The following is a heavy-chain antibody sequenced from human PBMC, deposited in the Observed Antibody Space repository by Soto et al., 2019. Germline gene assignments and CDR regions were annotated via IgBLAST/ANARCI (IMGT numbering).Heavy chain of an antibody. CDR3: ARTYGDYAIGWFDP. V-gene: IGHV4-31*03. CDR2: IYYSGST. D-gene: IGHD4-17*01. J-gene: IGHJ5*02. Sequence: SETLSLTCTVSGGSISSGGYYWSWIRQHPGKGLEWIGYIYYSGSTYYNPSLKSRVTISVDTSKNQFSLKLSSVTAADTAVYYCARTYGDYAIGWFDPWGQGTLVTVSS. CDR1: GGSISSGGYY.